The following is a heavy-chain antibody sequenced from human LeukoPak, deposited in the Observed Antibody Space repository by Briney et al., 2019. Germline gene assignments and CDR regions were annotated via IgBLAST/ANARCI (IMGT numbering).Heavy chain of an antibody. J-gene: IGHJ3*02. CDR3: AKNRGRKEVENVAFNI. CDR2: ISGSGGST. Sequence: GGSLRLSCAASGFTFSSYAMSWVRQAPGKGLEWVSAISGSGGSTYYADSVKGRFTISRDNSKNTLYLQMNSLRAEDTAVYYCAKNRGRKEVENVAFNIGAKGKRVTVFS. CDR1: GFTFSSYA. V-gene: IGHV3-23*01. D-gene: IGHD6-19*01.